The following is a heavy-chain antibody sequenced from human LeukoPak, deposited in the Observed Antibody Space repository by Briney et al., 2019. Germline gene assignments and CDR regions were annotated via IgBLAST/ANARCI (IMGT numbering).Heavy chain of an antibody. CDR1: GFSFSSYE. J-gene: IGHJ4*02. V-gene: IGHV3-53*01. CDR3: ARTRGSHPSPFDS. CDR2: IYSGGST. Sequence: GGSLRLSCAASGFSFSSYEINWVRQAPGKGLECVSVIYSGGSTYSADSVKGRFTISRDNSRNMVYLQMSSLRAEDTAVYYCARTRGSHPSPFDSWGQGTLVTVSS. D-gene: IGHD3-10*01.